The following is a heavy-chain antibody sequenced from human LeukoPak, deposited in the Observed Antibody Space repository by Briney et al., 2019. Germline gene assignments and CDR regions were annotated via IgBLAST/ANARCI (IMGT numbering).Heavy chain of an antibody. Sequence: ASETLSLTCAVYGGSFSGFYWNWIRQPPGKGLEWIGEIDHSGSTYYNPSLKSRVTISVDTSKNQFSLKLSSVTAADTAVYYCARDVSFGESLPEYWGQGTLVTVSS. CDR1: GGSFSGFY. D-gene: IGHD3-10*01. V-gene: IGHV4-34*01. CDR3: ARDVSFGESLPEY. J-gene: IGHJ4*02. CDR2: IDHSGST.